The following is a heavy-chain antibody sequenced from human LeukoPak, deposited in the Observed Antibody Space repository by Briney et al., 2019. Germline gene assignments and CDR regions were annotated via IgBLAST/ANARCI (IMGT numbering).Heavy chain of an antibody. CDR1: GGSISSSSYY. V-gene: IGHV4-39*07. CDR2: IYYSGST. D-gene: IGHD3-3*01. Sequence: SETLSLTCTVSGGSISSSSYYWGWIRQPPGKGLEWIGSIYYSGSTYYNPSLKSRVTISVDTSKNQFSLKLSSVTAADTAVYYCARFQARLEGYFDYWGQGTLVTVSS. CDR3: ARFQARLEGYFDY. J-gene: IGHJ4*02.